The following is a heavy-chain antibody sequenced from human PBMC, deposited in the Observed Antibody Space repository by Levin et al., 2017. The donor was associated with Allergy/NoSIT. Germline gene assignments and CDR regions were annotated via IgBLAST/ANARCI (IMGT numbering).Heavy chain of an antibody. V-gene: IGHV3-21*01. Sequence: GGSLRLSCAASGFTFSSYSMNWVRQAPGKGLEWVSSISSSSSYIYYADSVKGRFTISRDNAKNSLYLQMNSLRAEDTAVYYCARETLWFGELFPDYWGQGTLVTVSS. D-gene: IGHD3-10*01. CDR3: ARETLWFGELFPDY. CDR1: GFTFSSYS. J-gene: IGHJ4*02. CDR2: ISSSSSYI.